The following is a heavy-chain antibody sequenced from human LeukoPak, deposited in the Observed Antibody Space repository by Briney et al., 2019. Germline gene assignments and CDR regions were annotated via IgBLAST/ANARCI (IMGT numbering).Heavy chain of an antibody. D-gene: IGHD3-3*01. Sequence: SSETLSLTCAVYGASYNAYYWSWIRQPPGKGLEWIGDIDHRGTATYNPSLKSRLTISADASKNQFSLKFNSVTDADTAVYYCAVGITILGVAASFDSWGQGNLVIVSS. CDR3: AVGITILGVAASFDS. CDR1: GASYNAYY. CDR2: IDHRGTA. V-gene: IGHV4-34*01. J-gene: IGHJ4*02.